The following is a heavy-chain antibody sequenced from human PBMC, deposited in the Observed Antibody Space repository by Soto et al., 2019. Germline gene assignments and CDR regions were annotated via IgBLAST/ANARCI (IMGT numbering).Heavy chain of an antibody. J-gene: IGHJ4*02. D-gene: IGHD6-25*01. CDR1: GGSVSSGHSH. V-gene: IGHV4-61*01. CDR2: IHYSGST. CDR3: ERDVPAASLDY. Sequence: XETLSLTCNVSGGSVSSGHSHWSWIRQPPGKGLEWIGNIHYSGSTNNNPSLKSRVTMSVDTTRNQFSLKLTSVTAADTAVYYCERDVPAASLDYWGLGILVTVSS.